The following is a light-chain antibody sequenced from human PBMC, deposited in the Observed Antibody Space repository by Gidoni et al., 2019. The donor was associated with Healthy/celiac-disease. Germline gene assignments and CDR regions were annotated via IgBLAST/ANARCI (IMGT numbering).Light chain of an antibody. V-gene: IGLV2-23*01. CDR2: EGS. J-gene: IGLJ2*01. CDR3: CSYAGSSTNVV. CDR1: SSYVGSYNL. Sequence: QSALTQPASVSGSPGQSITISCTGNSSYVGSYNLVSWYQQPPGKAPKLMIYEGSKPPSGVSNRFSGSKSGNTASLIISGLQAEDEADYYCCSYAGSSTNVVFGGGTKLTVL.